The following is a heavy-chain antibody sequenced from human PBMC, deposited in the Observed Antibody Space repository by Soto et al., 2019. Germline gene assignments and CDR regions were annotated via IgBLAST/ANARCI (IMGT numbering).Heavy chain of an antibody. V-gene: IGHV3-30*18. J-gene: IGHJ4*02. D-gene: IGHD3-22*01. Sequence: GGSLRLSCAASGFTFSSYGMHWVRQAPGKGLEWAAVISYDGSNKYYADSVKGRLTISRDNSKNTMYLQMNSLRAEDTAVYYCAKMGYYYDSSGYWGGVYYFDYWGQGTLVTVSS. CDR2: ISYDGSNK. CDR1: GFTFSSYG. CDR3: AKMGYYYDSSGYWGGVYYFDY.